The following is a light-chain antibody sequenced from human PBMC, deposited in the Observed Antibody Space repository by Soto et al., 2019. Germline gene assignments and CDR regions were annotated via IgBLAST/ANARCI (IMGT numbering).Light chain of an antibody. J-gene: IGKJ1*01. CDR2: AAS. Sequence: EIVLTQSPGTLSLSPGERATLSCRASQSVSNNYLAWYRQKPGQAPRLLIDAASSRATGIPDRFSGSGSGTDFTLTISRLEPEDFVLYFCQQYGSSPLTFGEGTKVEIK. CDR3: QQYGSSPLT. V-gene: IGKV3-20*01. CDR1: QSVSNNY.